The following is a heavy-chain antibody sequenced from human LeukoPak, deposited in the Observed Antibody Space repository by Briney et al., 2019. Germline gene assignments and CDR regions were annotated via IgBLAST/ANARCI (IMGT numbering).Heavy chain of an antibody. Sequence: ASVKVSCKASGYTFTSYGISWVRQAPGQGLEWMGWISPNSGGTNYAQKFQGRVTMTRNTSISTAYMELSSLRSEDTAVYYCARARLNSGSYSLDYWGQGTLVTVSS. V-gene: IGHV1-8*02. CDR1: GYTFTSYG. D-gene: IGHD1-26*01. CDR3: ARARLNSGSYSLDY. CDR2: ISPNSGGT. J-gene: IGHJ4*02.